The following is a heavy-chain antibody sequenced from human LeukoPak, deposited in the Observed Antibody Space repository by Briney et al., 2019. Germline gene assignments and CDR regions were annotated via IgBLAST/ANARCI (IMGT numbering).Heavy chain of an antibody. V-gene: IGHV4-31*03. Sequence: SETLSLTCTVSGGSLSSGAYYWSWIRQHPGKGLECIGYIYYSGSTYYNPSLKSRVTISVDTSKNQFSLRLSSVTAADTAVYYCARGFSSSVLSNCFDPWGQGTLVTVSS. D-gene: IGHD6-13*01. CDR2: IYYSGST. CDR1: GGSLSSGAYY. CDR3: ARGFSSSVLSNCFDP. J-gene: IGHJ5*02.